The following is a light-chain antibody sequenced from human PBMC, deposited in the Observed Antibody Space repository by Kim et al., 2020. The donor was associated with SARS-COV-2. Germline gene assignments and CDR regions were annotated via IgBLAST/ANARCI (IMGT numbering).Light chain of an antibody. CDR2: DTS. Sequence: LSPRDRATVSCRASQGVSSYLAWYQQRPGQAPRLLIYDTSTRATGIPARFSGSGSGTDFTLTISNLEPEDFAVYYCQQRSTWPPYTFGQGTKLEI. CDR1: QGVSSY. V-gene: IGKV3-11*01. J-gene: IGKJ2*01. CDR3: QQRSTWPPYT.